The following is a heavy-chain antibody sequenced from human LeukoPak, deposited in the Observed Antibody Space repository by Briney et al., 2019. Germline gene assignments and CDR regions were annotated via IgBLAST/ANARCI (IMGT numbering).Heavy chain of an antibody. D-gene: IGHD2-2*01. CDR1: GYTFTSYA. CDR2: INAGNGNT. J-gene: IGHJ4*02. CDR3: ARGVGYCSSTSCYGGEDY. V-gene: IGHV1-3*01. Sequence: ASVEVSCKASGYTFTSYAMHWVRQAPGQRLEWMGWINAGNGNTKYSQKFQGRVTITRDTSASTAYMELSSLRSEDTAVYYCARGVGYCSSTSCYGGEDYWGQGTLVTVSS.